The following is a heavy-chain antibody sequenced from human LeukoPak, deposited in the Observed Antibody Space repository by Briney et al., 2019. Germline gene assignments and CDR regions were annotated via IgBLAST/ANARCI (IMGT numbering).Heavy chain of an antibody. V-gene: IGHV1-18*01. Sequence: GASVKVSCKASGYTFTSYGINWVRQAPGQGLEWMGWISAYNGNTNYAQKLQGRVTMTTDTSTSTAYMELRSLRSDDTAVYYCAGELGPFYDSGAFDIWGQGTMVTVSS. CDR3: AGELGPFYDSGAFDI. D-gene: IGHD3-22*01. J-gene: IGHJ3*02. CDR1: GYTFTSYG. CDR2: ISAYNGNT.